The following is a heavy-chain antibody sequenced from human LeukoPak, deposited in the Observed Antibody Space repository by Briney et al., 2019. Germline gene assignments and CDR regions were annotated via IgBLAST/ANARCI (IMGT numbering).Heavy chain of an antibody. V-gene: IGHV1-2*06. J-gene: IGHJ5*02. CDR1: GYTFTGYY. CDR3: AHGSYYDSSGYEFDP. D-gene: IGHD3-22*01. CDR2: INPNSGGT. Sequence: ASVKVSCKASGYTFTGYYMHWVRQAPGQGLEWMGRINPNSGGTNYAQKSQGRVTMTRDTSISTAYMELSRLRSDDTAVYYCAHGSYYDSSGYEFDPWGQGTLVTVSS.